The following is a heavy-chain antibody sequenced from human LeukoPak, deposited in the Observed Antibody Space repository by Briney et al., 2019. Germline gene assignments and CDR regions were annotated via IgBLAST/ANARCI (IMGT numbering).Heavy chain of an antibody. V-gene: IGHV1-69*04. CDR1: GGTFSSYA. Sequence: SVKVSCKASGGTFSSYAISRVRQAPGQGLEWMGRIIPILGIANYAQKFQGRVTITADKSTSTAYMELSSLRSEDTAVYYCARAPMVRGVISSHFDYWGQGTLVTVSS. D-gene: IGHD3-10*01. CDR3: ARAPMVRGVISSHFDY. CDR2: IIPILGIA. J-gene: IGHJ4*02.